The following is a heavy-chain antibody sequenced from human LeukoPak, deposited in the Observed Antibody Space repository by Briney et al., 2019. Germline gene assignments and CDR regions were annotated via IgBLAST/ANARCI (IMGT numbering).Heavy chain of an antibody. CDR1: GGSFSGYY. J-gene: IGHJ3*02. CDR2: INHSGST. Sequence: KPSETLSLTCAVYGGSFSGYYWSWIRQPPGKGLEWIGEINHSGSTNYNPSLKSRVTISVDTSKNQFSLKLSSVTAADTAVYYCARESVVGEFAVGYPGAFDIWGQGTMVTVSS. CDR3: ARESVVGEFAVGYPGAFDI. V-gene: IGHV4-34*01. D-gene: IGHD2-2*01.